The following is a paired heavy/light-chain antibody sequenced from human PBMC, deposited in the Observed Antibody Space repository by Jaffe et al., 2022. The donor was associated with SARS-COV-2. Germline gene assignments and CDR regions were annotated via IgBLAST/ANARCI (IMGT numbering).Light chain of an antibody. CDR3: QSYDNSLSALV. V-gene: IGLV1-40*01. CDR2: ADI. CDR1: SSNIGAGYL. J-gene: IGLJ2*01. Sequence: QSVLTQPSSVSGAPGQRVTISCTGNSSNIGAGYLVHWYQQFPGIAPKLLIYADIHRPSGVPDRFSGSKSGTSASLAITGLQVEDEADYYCQSYDNSLSALVFGGGTKLTVL.
Heavy chain of an antibody. CDR2: ILYRGST. Sequence: QVQLQESGPGLVQPSQTLSLTCTVTGGSISSSDYNWSWIRQHPGKGPEWIGYILYRGSTYYNPSLKSRLTMSVDPSKNQFHLTLTSVTVADTAMYYCAGAGGIGLRGSEDPFDIWGQGTLVTVSS. J-gene: IGHJ3*02. V-gene: IGHV4-31*03. CDR3: AGAGGIGLRGSEDPFDI. D-gene: IGHD2-21*01. CDR1: GGSISSSDYN.